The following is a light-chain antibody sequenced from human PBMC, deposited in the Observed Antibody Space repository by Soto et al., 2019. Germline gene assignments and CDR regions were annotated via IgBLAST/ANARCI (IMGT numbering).Light chain of an antibody. Sequence: QAVVTQEPSLTVSPGGTVTLTCGSSTGAVTSGHYPYWFQQKPGQAPRTLVYNTSDKHSWAPARFSGSLLGGKAALTLSGAQPEDEAESYCLLSYSGARVFGGGTKLTVL. CDR3: LLSYSGARV. CDR1: TGAVTSGHY. J-gene: IGLJ3*02. CDR2: NTS. V-gene: IGLV7-46*01.